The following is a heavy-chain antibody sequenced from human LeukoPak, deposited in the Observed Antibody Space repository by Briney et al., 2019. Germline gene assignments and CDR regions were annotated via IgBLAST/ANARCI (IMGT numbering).Heavy chain of an antibody. Sequence: PGGSLRLPCSASGFTFSSYAMHWVRQAPGKGLEYVSAISSNGGSTYYADSVKGRFTISRDNSNNTLYLQMNSLRAEDTAVYYCARHSRGRWYVFDYWGQGTLVTVSS. V-gene: IGHV3-64*04. CDR3: ARHSRGRWYVFDY. D-gene: IGHD6-13*01. J-gene: IGHJ4*02. CDR1: GFTFSSYA. CDR2: ISSNGGST.